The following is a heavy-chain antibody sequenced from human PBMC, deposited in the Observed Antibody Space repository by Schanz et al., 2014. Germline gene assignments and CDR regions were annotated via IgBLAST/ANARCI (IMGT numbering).Heavy chain of an antibody. CDR3: ARESVSRTRLFDP. Sequence: QVQVIQSGPEVKKPGASVKVSCKASGYTFTNHYLHWVRQAPGQGLEWMGRISPSSGGTNYAQNFQGRVTMTKDTSITTVYMELSPLTSDDTAVYYCARESVSRTRLFDPWGQGTLVTVSS. CDR1: GYTFTNHY. D-gene: IGHD3-3*01. V-gene: IGHV1-2*06. J-gene: IGHJ5*02. CDR2: ISPSSGGT.